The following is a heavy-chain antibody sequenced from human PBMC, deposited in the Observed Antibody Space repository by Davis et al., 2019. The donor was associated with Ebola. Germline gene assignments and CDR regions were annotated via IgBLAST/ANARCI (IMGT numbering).Heavy chain of an antibody. V-gene: IGHV4-4*02. J-gene: IGHJ4*02. CDR3: ARVSGSYFNFDY. CDR1: GGSISSSNW. D-gene: IGHD1-26*01. CDR2: IYHSGST. Sequence: MPSETLSLTSAVSGGSISSSNWWSWVRQPPGKGLEWIGEIYHSGSTNYNPSLKSRVTISVDKSKNHFSLRLSSVTAADTAVYYCARVSGSYFNFDYWGQGTLVTVSS.